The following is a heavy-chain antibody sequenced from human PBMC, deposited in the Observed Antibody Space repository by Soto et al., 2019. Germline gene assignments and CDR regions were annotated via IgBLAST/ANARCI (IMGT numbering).Heavy chain of an antibody. V-gene: IGHV3-53*04. CDR3: ARDLRGMALSCSSTSCYAPGAFDI. J-gene: IGHJ3*02. CDR1: GFTVSSNY. Sequence: GGSLRLSCAASGFTVSSNYMSWVRQAPGKGLEWVSVIYSGGSTYYADSVKGRFTISRHNSKNTLYLQMNSLRAEDTAVYYCARDLRGMALSCSSTSCYAPGAFDIWGQGTMVTVSS. D-gene: IGHD2-2*01. CDR2: IYSGGST.